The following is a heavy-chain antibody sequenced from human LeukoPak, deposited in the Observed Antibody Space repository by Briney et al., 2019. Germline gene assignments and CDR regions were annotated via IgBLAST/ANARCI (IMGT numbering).Heavy chain of an antibody. CDR2: INPNGGST. V-gene: IGHV1-46*01. Sequence: ASVKVSCKASGYTFTSYYMHWVRQAPGQGLEWMGIINPNGGSTSYAQKFQGRVTMTRDTSTSTVYMELSSLRSEDTAVYYCAREDRITIFGVVITPDYYYGMDVWGQGTTVTVSS. J-gene: IGHJ6*02. D-gene: IGHD3-3*01. CDR3: AREDRITIFGVVITPDYYYGMDV. CDR1: GYTFTSYY.